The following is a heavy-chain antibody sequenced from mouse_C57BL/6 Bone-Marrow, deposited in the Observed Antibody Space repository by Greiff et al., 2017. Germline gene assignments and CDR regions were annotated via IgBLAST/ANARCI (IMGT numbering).Heavy chain of an antibody. CDR1: GYAFSSSW. J-gene: IGHJ2*01. V-gene: IGHV1-82*01. Sequence: QVQLQQSGPELVKPGASVKISCKASGYAFSSSWMNWVKQRPGKGLEWIGRIYPGDGDTNYKGKFKGKATLTADKYSSTAYMQLSSLTSEDSAVYCCARGGCYWGQGTTLTVSS. CDR3: ARGGCY. CDR2: IYPGDGDT.